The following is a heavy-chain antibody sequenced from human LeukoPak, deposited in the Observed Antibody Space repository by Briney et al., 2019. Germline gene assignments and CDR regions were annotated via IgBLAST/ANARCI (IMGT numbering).Heavy chain of an antibody. Sequence: ASVKVSCKASGYTFTGYYMHWVRQAPGQGLEWMGWINPNSGGTNYAQKFQGRVTMTRDTSISTAYMELSRLRSDDTAVYYCARDQTAAAREFTYYFDYWGQGTLVTVSS. V-gene: IGHV1-2*02. CDR2: INPNSGGT. CDR3: ARDQTAAAREFTYYFDY. CDR1: GYTFTGYY. J-gene: IGHJ4*02. D-gene: IGHD6-13*01.